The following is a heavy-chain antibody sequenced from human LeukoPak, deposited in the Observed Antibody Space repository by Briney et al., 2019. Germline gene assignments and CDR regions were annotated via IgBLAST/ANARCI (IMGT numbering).Heavy chain of an antibody. CDR2: IYPGDSDT. J-gene: IGHJ4*02. D-gene: IGHD3-22*01. Sequence: GESLKISCKGSGYSFTSYWNGWVRQMPGKGLEWMGIIYPGDSDTRYSPSFQGQVTISADKSISTAYLQWSSLKASDTAMYYCAITLDYYDSSGYLDYWGQGTLVTVSS. CDR3: AITLDYYDSSGYLDY. CDR1: GYSFTSYW. V-gene: IGHV5-51*01.